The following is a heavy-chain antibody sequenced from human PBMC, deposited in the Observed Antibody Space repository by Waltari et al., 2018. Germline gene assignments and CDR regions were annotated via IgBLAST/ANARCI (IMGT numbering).Heavy chain of an antibody. J-gene: IGHJ4*02. CDR2: GLGGGA. Sequence: EVRLLESGGGLVQPGGSLRLSCSASGFTFTAHTMRWVSPAPGKGLEFVAGLGGGAPYAAAVRGRFTLSGDTSRDMVYMQMDSLRVEDTAVSFCTKDFRWYAFFWGPGT. V-gene: IGHV3-23*01. CDR1: GFTFTAHT. D-gene: IGHD2-2*01. CDR3: TKDFRWYAFF.